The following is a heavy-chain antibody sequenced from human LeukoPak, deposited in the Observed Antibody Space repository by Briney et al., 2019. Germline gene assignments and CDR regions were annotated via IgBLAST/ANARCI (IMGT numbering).Heavy chain of an antibody. D-gene: IGHD6-6*01. J-gene: IGHJ4*02. CDR3: AKPESMATRRGNFDR. CDR1: GFSFSSYA. CDR2: ISASGGST. V-gene: IGHV3-23*01. Sequence: GGSLRLSCAASGFSFSSYALSWVRQAPGKGLEWVSAISASGGSTYYADSVQGRFTISRDNSRNTLYLQMSSLRVEDTALYYCAKPESMATRRGNFDRGGQGTLVTVSS.